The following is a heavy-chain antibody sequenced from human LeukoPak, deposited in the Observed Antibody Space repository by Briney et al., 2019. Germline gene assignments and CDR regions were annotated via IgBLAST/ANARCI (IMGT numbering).Heavy chain of an antibody. CDR3: ALPSVIGTSTYYFDY. D-gene: IGHD3-16*02. V-gene: IGHV1-69*13. CDR2: IIPMFAAA. J-gene: IGHJ4*02. Sequence: ASVKLSCTASGGTFSTFAISWVRQAPGQGLEWMGGIIPMFAAANYPQKFQGRLTIIADESTSSAHMELTSLRAEDTAIYYCALPSVIGTSTYYFDYWGQGTLVTVSS. CDR1: GGTFSTFA.